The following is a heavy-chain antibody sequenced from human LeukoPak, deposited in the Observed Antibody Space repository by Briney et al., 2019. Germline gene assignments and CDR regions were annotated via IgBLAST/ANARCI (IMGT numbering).Heavy chain of an antibody. CDR2: IYYNGST. CDR3: AKATVGFDY. CDR1: GGPIKSYY. D-gene: IGHD4-23*01. Sequence: SETLSLTCTVSGGPIKSYYWSWIRQPPGKGLEWIGYIYYNGSTTYNPSLKSRITTSVDTSKNQFSLKLSSVTAADTAIYYCAKATVGFDYWGQGTLVTVSS. V-gene: IGHV4-59*01. J-gene: IGHJ4*02.